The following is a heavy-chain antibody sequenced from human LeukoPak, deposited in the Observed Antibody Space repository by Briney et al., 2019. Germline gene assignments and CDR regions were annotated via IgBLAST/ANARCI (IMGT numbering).Heavy chain of an antibody. CDR1: GFTFSSYA. J-gene: IGHJ4*02. D-gene: IGHD6-19*01. V-gene: IGHV3-23*01. CDR3: AKDSSGWYSYNDY. CDR2: ISGSGGST. Sequence: GGSLRLSCAASGFTFSSYAMSWVRQAPGKGLEWVSAISGSGGSTYYADSVKGRFTISRDNSKNTLHLQMNSLRAEDTAVYYCAKDSSGWYSYNDYWGQGTLVTVSS.